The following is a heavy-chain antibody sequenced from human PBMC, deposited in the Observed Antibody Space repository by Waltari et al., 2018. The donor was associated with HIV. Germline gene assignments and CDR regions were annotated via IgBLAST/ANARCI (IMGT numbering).Heavy chain of an antibody. V-gene: IGHV3-21*01. CDR2: SSSSSNFI. D-gene: IGHD1-26*01. CDR1: GFSFSSYS. CDR3: ARDGGSPPNRWFDP. Sequence: EVHLVESGGGLVKRGGSLRLSCAASGFSFSSYSMNWVRQAPGKGLEWVSSSSSSSNFIYYADSVKGRFTIPRDNAKNSLYLQMNSLRAEDTAVYYCARDGGSPPNRWFDPWGQGTLVTVSS. J-gene: IGHJ5*02.